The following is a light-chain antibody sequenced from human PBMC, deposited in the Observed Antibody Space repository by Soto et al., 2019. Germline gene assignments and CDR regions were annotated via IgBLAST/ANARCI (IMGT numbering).Light chain of an antibody. CDR1: NIGSKS. CDR2: YDS. CDR3: QVWDSSSDHYV. V-gene: IGLV3-21*04. Sequence: SELTQPPSVSVAPGKTARIPCGGNNIGSKSVHWYQQKPGQSPVLVIYYDSDRPSGIPERFSGSNSGNTATLTISRVEAGDEADYYCQVWDSSSDHYVVGTRTKVTVL. J-gene: IGLJ1*01.